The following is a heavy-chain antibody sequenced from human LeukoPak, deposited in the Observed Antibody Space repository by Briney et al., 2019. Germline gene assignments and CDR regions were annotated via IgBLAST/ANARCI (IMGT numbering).Heavy chain of an antibody. CDR1: VFTFSTYG. V-gene: IGHV3-30*02. CDR3: AKGLGDYDDFRLGY. D-gene: IGHD4-17*01. J-gene: IGHJ4*02. CDR2: IPSDGGDN. Sequence: PGGSLRLSCGASVFTFSTYGFHWVRQAPGKGLEWVAFIPSDGGDNYYANSVKGRFTISRDNSKNTLYLQMNSLRSEDTAVYYCAKGLGDYDDFRLGYWGQGTLVTVSS.